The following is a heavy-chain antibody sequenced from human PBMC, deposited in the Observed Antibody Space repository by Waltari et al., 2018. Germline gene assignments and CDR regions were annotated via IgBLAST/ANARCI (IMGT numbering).Heavy chain of an antibody. D-gene: IGHD6-13*01. Sequence: QVQLVESGGGVVQPGGSLSLSCAASAFTSSNYGMHWVRKAPGKGLEWVAFIRDDGSDKNYVDSVKGRFTISRDNSKNTLYLQMNSLRVEDTAVYYCAKDRGGTAAGYLDYWGQGTLVTVSS. CDR2: IRDDGSDK. CDR1: AFTSSNYG. V-gene: IGHV3-30*02. J-gene: IGHJ4*02. CDR3: AKDRGGTAAGYLDY.